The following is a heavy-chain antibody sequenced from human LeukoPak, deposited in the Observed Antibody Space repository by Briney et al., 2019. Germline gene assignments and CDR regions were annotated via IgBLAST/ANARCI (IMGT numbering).Heavy chain of an antibody. V-gene: IGHV3-30*03. Sequence: PGKSLRLSCAASGFTFSSYGMHWVRQAPGKGLEWVAVISYDGSNKYYIDSVKGRFTISRDNSKNTLYLQMNSLRAEDTAVYYCARGENGKTYPVSGYWGQGTLVTVSA. J-gene: IGHJ4*02. D-gene: IGHD2-8*01. CDR3: ARGENGKTYPVSGY. CDR2: ISYDGSNK. CDR1: GFTFSSYG.